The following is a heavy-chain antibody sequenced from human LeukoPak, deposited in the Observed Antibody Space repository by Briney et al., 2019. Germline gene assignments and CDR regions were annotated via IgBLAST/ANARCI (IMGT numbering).Heavy chain of an antibody. J-gene: IGHJ5*02. V-gene: IGHV3-23*01. CDR2: VSGTGGRT. D-gene: IGHD2-15*01. CDR3: AKIGGARFCIDGSCFPKDNCFDT. Sequence: GGSLRLSCAASGFNFSNYAMSWVRQAPGKGLEWGSAVSGTGGRTYYADSVKGPFTISRDNSKTTLSLQMNNLRAEDTAIFYCAKIGGARFCIDGSCFPKDNCFDTWGRGTLVTVSS. CDR1: GFNFSNYA.